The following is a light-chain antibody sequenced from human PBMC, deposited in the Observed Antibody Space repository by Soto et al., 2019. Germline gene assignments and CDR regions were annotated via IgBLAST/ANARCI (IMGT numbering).Light chain of an antibody. V-gene: IGKV4-1*01. CDR3: QQRSNWPIT. J-gene: IGKJ5*01. CDR2: WAS. CDR1: QSVLYSSNNKNY. Sequence: DIVMTQSPDSLAVSLGERATINCKSSQSVLYSSNNKNYLAWYQQKPGQPPKLLIYWASTRESGVPDRFSGSGSGTDFTLTISDVQPEDFAVYYCQQRSNWPITFGQGTRLEIK.